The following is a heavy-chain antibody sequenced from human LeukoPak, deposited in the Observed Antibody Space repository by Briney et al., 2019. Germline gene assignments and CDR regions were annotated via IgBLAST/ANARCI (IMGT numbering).Heavy chain of an antibody. CDR1: GFTFSSYA. CDR2: ISYDGSNK. Sequence: PGRSLRLSCAASGFTFSSYAMHWVRQAPGKGLEWVAVISYDGSNKYYADSVKGRFTISRDNSKNTLYLQINSLRAEDTAVYYCARDGQGWLMSIGYYYFVYWGQGTLVTVSS. J-gene: IGHJ4*02. D-gene: IGHD2-15*01. CDR3: ARDGQGWLMSIGYYYFVY. V-gene: IGHV3-30-3*01.